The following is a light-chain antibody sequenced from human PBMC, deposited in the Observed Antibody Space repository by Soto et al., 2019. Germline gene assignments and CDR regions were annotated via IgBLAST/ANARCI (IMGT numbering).Light chain of an antibody. V-gene: IGKV3-20*01. Sequence: EIVLTQSPATLSLSPGERATLSCRASQSVRNYLAWYQQKPGQAPRLLIYDAFSRATGIPDRFSGSGSGTDFTLTISRLEPEDFAVYYCQQYGSSPRTFGQGTKLEIK. CDR3: QQYGSSPRT. CDR2: DAF. CDR1: QSVRNY. J-gene: IGKJ2*01.